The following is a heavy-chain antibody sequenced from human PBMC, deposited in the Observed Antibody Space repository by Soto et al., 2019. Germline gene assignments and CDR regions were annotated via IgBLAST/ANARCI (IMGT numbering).Heavy chain of an antibody. D-gene: IGHD6-6*01. CDR1: GYSFTSYW. CDR3: ARYSIAARLAYYYGMDV. J-gene: IGHJ6*01. V-gene: IGHV5-51*01. CDR2: IYPGDSDT. Sequence: VESLNICCKVSGYSFTSYWIVWVRQMPGKGLEWMGIIYPGDSDTRYSPSFQGQVTISADKSISTAYLQWSSLKASDTAMYYCARYSIAARLAYYYGMDVWGQGTPVTVSS.